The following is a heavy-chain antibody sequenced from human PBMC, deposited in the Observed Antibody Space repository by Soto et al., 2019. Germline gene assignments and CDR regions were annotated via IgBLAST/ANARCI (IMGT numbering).Heavy chain of an antibody. J-gene: IGHJ4*02. D-gene: IGHD2-15*01. CDR2: IYYSGST. V-gene: IGHV4-59*01. CDR1: GGSISSYY. CDR3: ARRTVGVVAAQGEIDY. Sequence: SQTLSLTCTVSGGSISSYYWSWIRQPPGKGLEWIGYIYYSGSTNYNPSLKSRVTISVDTSKNQFSLKLSSVTAADTAVYYCARRTVGVVAAQGEIDYWGQGTLVTVSS.